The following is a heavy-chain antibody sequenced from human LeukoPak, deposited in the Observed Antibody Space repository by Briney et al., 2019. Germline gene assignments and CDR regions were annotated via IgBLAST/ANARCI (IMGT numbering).Heavy chain of an antibody. CDR3: ARDRGRYYDSSGYRSDY. V-gene: IGHV4-59*01. CDR1: GGSISSYY. Sequence: PSETLSLTXTVSGGSISSYYWSWIRQPPGKGLEWIGYIYYSGSTNYNPSLKSRVTISVDTSKNQFSLKLSSVTAADTAVYYCARDRGRYYDSSGYRSDYWGQGTLVTVSS. D-gene: IGHD3-22*01. CDR2: IYYSGST. J-gene: IGHJ4*02.